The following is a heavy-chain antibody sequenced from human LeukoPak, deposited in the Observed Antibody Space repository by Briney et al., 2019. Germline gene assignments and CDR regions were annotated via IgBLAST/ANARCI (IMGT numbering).Heavy chain of an antibody. Sequence: PGGSLRLSCAASGFTVSSNYMTWVRQAPGKGLEWVANIKEDESEKYYVDSVKGRFTISRDNTKNSLYLQMNSLRDEDTAVYYCARDRYFGYWGQGTLVTVSS. V-gene: IGHV3-7*01. CDR1: GFTVSSNY. CDR2: IKEDESEK. CDR3: ARDRYFGY. J-gene: IGHJ4*02.